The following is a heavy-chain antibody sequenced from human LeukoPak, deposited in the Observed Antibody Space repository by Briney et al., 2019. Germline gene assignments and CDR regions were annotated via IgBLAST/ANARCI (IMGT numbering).Heavy chain of an antibody. CDR3: ARMSFSGNYPDAFDI. D-gene: IGHD1-26*01. J-gene: IGHJ3*02. CDR1: GGSITGYH. CDR2: IYYSGST. V-gene: IGHV4-59*01. Sequence: SETLSLTCTVSGGSITGYHWSWIRQPPGKRLEWIGYIYYSGSTNYNPSLQSRVTISVDTSRNQSSLKLSSVTAADTAVYYCARMSFSGNYPDAFDIWGQGTMVTVSS.